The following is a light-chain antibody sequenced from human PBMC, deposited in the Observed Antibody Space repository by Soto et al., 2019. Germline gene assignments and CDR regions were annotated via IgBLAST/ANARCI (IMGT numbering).Light chain of an antibody. V-gene: IGLV2-14*01. CDR1: SSDVGGYIY. J-gene: IGLJ3*02. CDR2: DVS. Sequence: QSALTQPASVSGSPGQSITISCTGTSSDVGGYIYVSWYQQCPGKAPTLMIYDVSNRPSGVSNRFSGSKSGNTASLTISGLQAEDEADYYCTSHTPSSTPQLVFGGGTKVTVL. CDR3: TSHTPSSTPQLV.